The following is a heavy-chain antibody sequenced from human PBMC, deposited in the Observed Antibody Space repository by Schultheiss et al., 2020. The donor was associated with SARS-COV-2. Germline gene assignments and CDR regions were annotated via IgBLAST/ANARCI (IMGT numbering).Heavy chain of an antibody. D-gene: IGHD2-2*01. V-gene: IGHV4-34*01. J-gene: IGHJ4*02. Sequence: SETLSLTCAVYGGSFSGYYWSWIRQPPGKGLEWIGEINHSGSTNYNPSLKSRVTISVDTSKNQFSLKLSSVTAADTAVYYCARGGIVVVPAAVIFDYWGQGTLVTVSS. CDR2: INHSGST. CDR3: ARGGIVVVPAAVIFDY. CDR1: GGSFSGYY.